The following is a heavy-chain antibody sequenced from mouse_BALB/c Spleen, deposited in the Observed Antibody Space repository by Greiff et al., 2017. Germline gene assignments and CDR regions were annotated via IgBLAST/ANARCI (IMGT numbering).Heavy chain of an antibody. CDR2: ISNGGGST. J-gene: IGHJ4*01. CDR1: GFTFSSYT. Sequence: EVQGVESGGGLVQPGGSLKLSCAASGFTFSSYTMSWVRQTPEKRLEWVAYISNGGGSTYYPDTVKGRFTISRDNAKNTLYLQMSSLKSEDTAMYYCARHGNYYYAMDYGGQGTSVTVSS. V-gene: IGHV5-12-2*01. CDR3: ARHGNYYYAMDY. D-gene: IGHD2-1*01.